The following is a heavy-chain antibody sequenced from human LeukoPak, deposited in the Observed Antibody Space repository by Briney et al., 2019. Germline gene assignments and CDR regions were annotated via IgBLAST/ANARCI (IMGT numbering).Heavy chain of an antibody. J-gene: IGHJ4*02. D-gene: IGHD4-23*01. CDR1: GFTFSAFW. CDR3: ARGRPHGNDY. V-gene: IGHV3-74*01. CDR2: INSDGSST. Sequence: GGSLRLSCAASGFTFSAFWMHWVRQAPGKGLVWVSRINSDGSSTTYADSVKGRFTVSRDNAKNTLYLQMDSLRAEDSAVYYCARGRPHGNDYWGQGTLVTVSS.